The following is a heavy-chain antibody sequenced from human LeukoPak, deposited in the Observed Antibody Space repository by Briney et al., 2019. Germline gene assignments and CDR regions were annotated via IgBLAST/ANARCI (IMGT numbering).Heavy chain of an antibody. V-gene: IGHV1-46*01. CDR3: ARRGGYYDSSGFRRDDAFDI. Sequence: ASVKVSCKAFGYTFTSNYMHWVRQAPGQGPEWMGVISPSGGSTTYAQKFQGRVTMTRNTSISTAYMELRSLRSDDTAVYYCARRGGYYDSSGFRRDDAFDIWGQGTMVTVSS. CDR1: GYTFTSNY. CDR2: ISPSGGST. D-gene: IGHD3-22*01. J-gene: IGHJ3*02.